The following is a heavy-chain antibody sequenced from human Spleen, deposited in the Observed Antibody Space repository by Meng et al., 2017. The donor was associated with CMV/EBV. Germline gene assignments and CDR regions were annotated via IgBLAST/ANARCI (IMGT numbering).Heavy chain of an antibody. CDR1: GGSLTDYF. V-gene: IGHV4-34*01. J-gene: IGHJ4*02. Sequence: LSLTCAVYGGSLTDYFWRWIRQSPEKGLEWIGDISHSGRTNYNPSLKSRVTISVDTSNNQFFLKVTSVTAADTAVYYCARGRTDFDSWGQGTLVTVSS. D-gene: IGHD1-14*01. CDR3: ARGRTDFDS. CDR2: ISHSGRT.